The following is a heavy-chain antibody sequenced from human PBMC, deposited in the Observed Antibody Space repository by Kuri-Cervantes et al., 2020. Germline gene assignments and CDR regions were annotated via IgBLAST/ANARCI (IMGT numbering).Heavy chain of an antibody. J-gene: IGHJ4*02. V-gene: IGHV3-30-3*01. CDR2: ISNDGNNK. D-gene: IGHD2-15*01. CDR1: GFSFSSYA. Sequence: GGSLRLSCAASGFSFSSYAMYWVRQAPGKGLEWVAVISNDGNNKYYADSVKGRFTISRDNSKNTLYLQMNSLRAEDTAVYYCAKGPVVAATLYYFDYWGQGTLVTVSS. CDR3: AKGPVVAATLYYFDY.